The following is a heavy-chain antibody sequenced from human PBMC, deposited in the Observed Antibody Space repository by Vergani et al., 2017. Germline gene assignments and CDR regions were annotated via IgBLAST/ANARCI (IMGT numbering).Heavy chain of an antibody. V-gene: IGHV3-30*04. CDR2: ISYDGSNK. J-gene: IGHJ4*02. CDR3: ARGGGSIAARPGDY. CDR1: GFTFSSYA. D-gene: IGHD6-6*01. Sequence: QVQLVESGGGVVQPGRSLRLSCAASGFTFSSYAMHWVRQAPGKGLEWVAVISYDGSNKYYADSVKGRFTISRDNSKNTLYLQMNRLRAEGTAVYYCARGGGSIAARPGDYWGQGTLVTVSS.